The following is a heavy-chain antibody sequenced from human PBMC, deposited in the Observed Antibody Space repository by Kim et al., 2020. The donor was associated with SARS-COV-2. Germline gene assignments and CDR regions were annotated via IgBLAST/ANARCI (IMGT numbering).Heavy chain of an antibody. D-gene: IGHD1-1*01. Sequence: YAQKFQGRVTMTRDTSTSTVYMELSSLRAEDTAVYYCARVGVGELVGFDPWGQGTLVTVSS. CDR3: ARVGVGELVGFDP. V-gene: IGHV1-46*01. J-gene: IGHJ5*02.